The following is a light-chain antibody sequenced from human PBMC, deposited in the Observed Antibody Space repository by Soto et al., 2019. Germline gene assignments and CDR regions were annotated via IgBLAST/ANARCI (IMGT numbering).Light chain of an antibody. J-gene: IGKJ1*01. CDR1: QSVLYSSNNKNY. CDR2: WAS. V-gene: IGKV4-1*01. CDR3: QQYFRPLT. Sequence: DIVMTQSPDSLAVSLGESATITCKSSQSVLYSSNNKNYFAWYQQKPGQPPKLLIYWASTRESGVPDRVSGSGSGTDFTLNISSLQDEDVAVYYCQQYFRPLTCGQGTKVEIK.